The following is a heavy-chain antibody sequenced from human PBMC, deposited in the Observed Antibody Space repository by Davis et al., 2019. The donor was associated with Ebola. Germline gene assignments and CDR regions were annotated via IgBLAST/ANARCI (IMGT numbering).Heavy chain of an antibody. D-gene: IGHD3-22*01. J-gene: IGHJ4*02. CDR2: INPNSGGT. CDR3: ARERGNYYYDSSGQFDY. V-gene: IGHV1-2*02. Sequence: ASVKVSCKASGYTFTSYYMHWVRQAPGQGLEWMGWINPNSGGTNYAQKFQGRVTMTRDTSISTAYMELSSLRSEDTAVYYCARERGNYYYDSSGQFDYWGQGTLVTVSS. CDR1: GYTFTSYY.